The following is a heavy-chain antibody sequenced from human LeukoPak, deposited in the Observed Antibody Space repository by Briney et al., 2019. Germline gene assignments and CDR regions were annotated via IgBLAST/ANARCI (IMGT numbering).Heavy chain of an antibody. CDR1: GGSISSYY. CDR3: ARLYKVSLIAAAGTRRLDL. V-gene: IGHV4-34*01. J-gene: IGHJ2*01. Sequence: SETLSLTCTVSGGSISSYYWSWIRQPPGKGLEWIGEINHSGSTNYNPSLKSRVTISVDTSKNQFSLKLSSVTAADTAVYYCARLYKVSLIAAAGTRRLDLWGRGTLVTVSS. CDR2: INHSGST. D-gene: IGHD6-13*01.